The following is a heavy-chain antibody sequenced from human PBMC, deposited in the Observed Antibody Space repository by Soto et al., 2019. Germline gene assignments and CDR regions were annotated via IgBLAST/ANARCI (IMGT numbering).Heavy chain of an antibody. J-gene: IGHJ4*02. Sequence: SVQVSCKXSGGTFSSYAISWVRQAPGQGLEWMGGIIPIFGTANYAQKFQGRVTITADKSTSTAYMELSSLRSEDTAVYYCARAEGYGDFDYWGQGTLVTVSS. CDR3: ARAEGYGDFDY. V-gene: IGHV1-69*06. D-gene: IGHD5-12*01. CDR2: IIPIFGTA. CDR1: GGTFSSYA.